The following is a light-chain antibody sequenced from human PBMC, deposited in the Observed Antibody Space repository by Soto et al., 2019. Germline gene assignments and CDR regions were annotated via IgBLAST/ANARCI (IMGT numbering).Light chain of an antibody. Sequence: DILMSKTVEPLAVCMGERATINCKSSQSVLYSSNNKNYLNWYQQKPGQPPKLLIYWASIRESGVPDRFSGSGSGTDFTLTISRLEPEDFAVYYCQQHGGSPITFGQGTRLE. V-gene: IGKV4-1*01. CDR3: QQHGGSPIT. CDR2: WAS. CDR1: QSVLYSSNNKNY. J-gene: IGKJ5*01.